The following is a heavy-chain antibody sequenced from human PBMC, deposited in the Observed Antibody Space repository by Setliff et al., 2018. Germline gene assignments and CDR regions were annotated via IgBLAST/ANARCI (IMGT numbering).Heavy chain of an antibody. CDR1: GYTLTELS. CDR2: FDPEDGET. CDR3: ATGTTDRGIVAYYYYYMDV. D-gene: IGHD3-22*01. J-gene: IGHJ6*03. Sequence: ASVKVSCKVSGYTLTELSRHWVRQAPGKGLEWMGGFDPEDGETIYAQKFQGRVTMTEDTSTDTAYMELSSLRSEDTAVYYCATGTTDRGIVAYYYYYMDVWGKGTTVTVSS. V-gene: IGHV1-24*01.